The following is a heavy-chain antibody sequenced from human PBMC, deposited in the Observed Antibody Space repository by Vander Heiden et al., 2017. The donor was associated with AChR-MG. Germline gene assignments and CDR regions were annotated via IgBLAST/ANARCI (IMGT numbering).Heavy chain of an antibody. D-gene: IGHD2-15*01. V-gene: IGHV1-46*01. Sequence: QVQLVQSGAEVKKPGASVRVSCKASAYTFINYFIHWVRQAPGHGLEYVGVINPSADITNYARKFQGRVSMTRDLSTSTVYMDLSSLSSEDTAFYYCAREKTPTYYFDYWGQGTLVTVSS. J-gene: IGHJ4*02. CDR3: AREKTPTYYFDY. CDR2: INPSADIT. CDR1: AYTFINYF.